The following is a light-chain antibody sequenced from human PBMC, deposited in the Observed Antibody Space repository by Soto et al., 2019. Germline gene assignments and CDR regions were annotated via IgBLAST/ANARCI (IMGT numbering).Light chain of an antibody. CDR2: AAS. CDR1: QGISRY. V-gene: IGKV1-9*01. CDR3: QQLNTYPVT. J-gene: IGKJ4*01. Sequence: IQLTQSPSSLSASVGDSVTITCRASQGISRYLSWYQQKPGRAPKLLIPAASTLQSGVPARFSGSGSGTDFTLSITSLPPEDFATYYCQQLNTYPVTFGGGTKVEIK.